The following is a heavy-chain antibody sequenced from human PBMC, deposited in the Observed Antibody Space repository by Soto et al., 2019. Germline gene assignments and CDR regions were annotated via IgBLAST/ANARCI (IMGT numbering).Heavy chain of an antibody. CDR3: ARDKTIFSVADAFDI. Sequence: QVQLVESGGGVVQPGRSLRLSCAASGFTFSSYGMHWVRQAPGKGLEWVAVIWYDGSNKYYADSVKGRFTISRDNSKNTLYLQMNSLRAEDTAVYYCARDKTIFSVADAFDIWGQGTMVTVSS. J-gene: IGHJ3*02. D-gene: IGHD3-9*01. CDR1: GFTFSSYG. CDR2: IWYDGSNK. V-gene: IGHV3-33*01.